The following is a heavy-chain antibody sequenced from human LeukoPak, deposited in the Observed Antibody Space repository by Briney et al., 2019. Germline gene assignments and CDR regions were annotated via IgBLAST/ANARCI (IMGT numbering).Heavy chain of an antibody. D-gene: IGHD6-19*01. CDR3: AKSFYSSGWYGGYYYYYMDV. V-gene: IGHV3-74*01. CDR1: GFTFSSYW. CDR2: IKNDGIIT. J-gene: IGHJ6*03. Sequence: GGSLRLSCAASGFTFSSYWMNWVRQAPGKGLVWVSRIKNDGIITNYADSVKGRFTVSRDNAKNTLYLQMNSLRAEDTAVYYCAKSFYSSGWYGGYYYYYMDVWGKGTTVTVSS.